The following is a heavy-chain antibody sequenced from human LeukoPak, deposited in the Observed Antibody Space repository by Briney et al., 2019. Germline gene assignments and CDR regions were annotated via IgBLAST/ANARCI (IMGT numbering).Heavy chain of an antibody. CDR1: GFTVSSNY. Sequence: GGSLRLSCAASGFTVSSNYMSWVRQAPGKGLEWVSVIYSGGSTYYADSVKGRFTISRDNSKNTLYLQMNSLRAADMAVYYCARVQSDSSGYYRPSYFDYWGQGTLVTVSS. V-gene: IGHV3-53*01. D-gene: IGHD3-22*01. J-gene: IGHJ4*02. CDR3: ARVQSDSSGYYRPSYFDY. CDR2: IYSGGST.